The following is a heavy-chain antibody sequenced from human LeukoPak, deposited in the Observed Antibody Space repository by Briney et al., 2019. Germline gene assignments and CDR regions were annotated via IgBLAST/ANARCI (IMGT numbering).Heavy chain of an antibody. Sequence: PSETLSLTCTVSGGSISSSSYYWGWIRQPPGKGLEWIGSIYYSGSTYYNPSLKSRVTISVDTSKNHFSLKLSSVTAADAAVYYCARQLYGGYYPNYFDYWGQGTLVTVSS. CDR2: IYYSGST. J-gene: IGHJ4*02. CDR3: ARQLYGGYYPNYFDY. V-gene: IGHV4-39*01. CDR1: GGSISSSSYY. D-gene: IGHD3-22*01.